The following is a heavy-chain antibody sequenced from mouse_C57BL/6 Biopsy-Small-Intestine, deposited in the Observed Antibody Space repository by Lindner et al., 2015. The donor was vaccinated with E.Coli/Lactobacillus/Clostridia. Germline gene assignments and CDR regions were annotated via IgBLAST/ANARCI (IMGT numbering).Heavy chain of an antibody. Sequence: VQLQESGPELVKPGASVKMSCKASGYTFTSYVMHWVKQKPGQGLEWIGYINPFNNGAEYDEKFKGKATLTSDKSSSTACMDLSSLTSEDSAVYYCATAYSNPYDALDYWGQGTSVTVSS. D-gene: IGHD2-5*01. CDR2: INPFNNGA. V-gene: IGHV1-14*01. CDR3: ATAYSNPYDALDY. CDR1: GYTFTSYV. J-gene: IGHJ4*01.